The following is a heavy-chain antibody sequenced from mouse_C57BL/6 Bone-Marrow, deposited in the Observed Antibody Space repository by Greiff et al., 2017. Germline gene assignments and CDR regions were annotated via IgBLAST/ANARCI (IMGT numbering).Heavy chain of an antibody. Sequence: QVQLQQPGAELVKPGASVKLSCKASGYTFTSYWMHWVKQRPGQGLEWIGMIHPNSGSTNYNEKFKSKATLTVDKSSHTAYMQLSSLTSEDSAVYYGARYYDYGGLFAYWGQGTLVTVSA. CDR2: IHPNSGST. D-gene: IGHD2-4*01. V-gene: IGHV1-64*01. J-gene: IGHJ3*01. CDR1: GYTFTSYW. CDR3: ARYYDYGGLFAY.